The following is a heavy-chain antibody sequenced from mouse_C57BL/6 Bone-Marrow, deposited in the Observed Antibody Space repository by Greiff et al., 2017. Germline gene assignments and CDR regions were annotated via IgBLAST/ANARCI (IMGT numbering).Heavy chain of an antibody. CDR3: VRGWSSFAY. CDR2: IRSKSNNYAT. CDR1: GFSFNTYA. V-gene: IGHV10-1*01. D-gene: IGHD2-3*01. Sequence: EVKLVESGGGLVQPKGSLKLSCAASGFSFNTYAMNWVRQAPGKGLEWVARIRSKSNNYATYYADSVKDRFTISRDDSESMLYLQMNNLKTEDTAMYYCVRGWSSFAYWGQGTLVTVSA. J-gene: IGHJ3*01.